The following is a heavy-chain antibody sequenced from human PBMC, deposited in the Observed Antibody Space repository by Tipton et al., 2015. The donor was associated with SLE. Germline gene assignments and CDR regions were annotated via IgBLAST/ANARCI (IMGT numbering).Heavy chain of an antibody. D-gene: IGHD5-18*01. CDR3: AREATAMGPFDY. CDR2: IIPILGTT. CDR1: GGTFSSYG. Sequence: QLVQSGPEVKKPGSSVKVSCKASGGTFSSYGISWVRQAPGQGLEWMGGIIPILGTTNYAQKFQGRVTITADESTSTVYMELSSLRSGDTAVYYCAREATAMGPFDYWGQGTLVTVSS. J-gene: IGHJ4*02. V-gene: IGHV1-69*01.